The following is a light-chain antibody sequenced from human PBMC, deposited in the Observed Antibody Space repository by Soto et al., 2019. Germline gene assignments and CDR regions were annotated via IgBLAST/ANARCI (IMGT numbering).Light chain of an antibody. CDR3: SSYTDTSTYV. CDR2: EVN. Sequence: QSVLTQPASVSGSPGQSITISCTGTSSDVGNYNYVSWYQQHPGKAPKVMIYEVNNRPSGVSNRFSGSKSGNTASLIISGLQAEDEADYYCSSYTDTSTYVFGTGTKLTVL. J-gene: IGLJ1*01. CDR1: SSDVGNYNY. V-gene: IGLV2-14*01.